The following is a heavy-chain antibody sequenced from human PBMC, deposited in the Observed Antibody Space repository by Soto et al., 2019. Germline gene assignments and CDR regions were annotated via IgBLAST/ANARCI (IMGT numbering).Heavy chain of an antibody. V-gene: IGHV4-34*01. J-gene: IGHJ6*03. Sequence: PSETLSLTCAVYGGSFSGYYWSWIRQPPGKGLEWIGEINHSGSINYNPSLKSRVTISVDTSKNQFSLKLSSVTAADTAVYYCARVIRDIVVVVAATQGPYYYYYMDVWGKGTTVTVSS. CDR3: ARVIRDIVVVVAATQGPYYYYYMDV. CDR1: GGSFSGYY. D-gene: IGHD2-15*01. CDR2: INHSGSI.